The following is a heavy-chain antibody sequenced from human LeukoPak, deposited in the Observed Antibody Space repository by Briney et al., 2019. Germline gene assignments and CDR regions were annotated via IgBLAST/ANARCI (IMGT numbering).Heavy chain of an antibody. D-gene: IGHD1-26*01. CDR2: INAGNGNS. CDR1: GHTFTNYP. CDR3: ASRSIVGAAYWGMDV. V-gene: IGHV1-3*01. Sequence: ASVKVSCKASGHTFTNYPMHWVRQAPGQRLEWLGLINAGNGNSKCSQNFQGRVTITRDTSASTAYMELSSLRYEDTAVYYCASRSIVGAAYWGMDVWGKGTTVTVSS. J-gene: IGHJ6*04.